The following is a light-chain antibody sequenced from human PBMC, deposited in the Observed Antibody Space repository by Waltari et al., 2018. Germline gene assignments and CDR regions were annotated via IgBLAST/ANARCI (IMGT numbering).Light chain of an antibody. CDR1: TPNIGKNY. V-gene: IGLV1-51*01. CDR2: EEQ. J-gene: IGLJ3*02. Sequence: QSVLTQAPSVSAAPGQKVTISCSGSTPNIGKNYVSWYQQFPGTAPTLLIYEEQRRPSGSPDRVSSSKSGAAATLGITGLQTGEEANYYCGTWDSSLGIGVLGGGTRVTVL. CDR3: GTWDSSLGIGV.